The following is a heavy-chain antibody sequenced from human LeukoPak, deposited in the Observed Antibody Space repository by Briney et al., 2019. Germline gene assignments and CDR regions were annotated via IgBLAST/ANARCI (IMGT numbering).Heavy chain of an antibody. CDR3: ATSYDGKTAPYDL. CDR1: NDSISSYC. V-gene: IGHV4-4*08. CDR2: MCPSGRT. J-gene: IGHJ5*02. Sequence: PSEALSLTCTVSNDSISSYCCSWVRQPPEKGLEWIGFMCPSGRTDYNPSLKSRVTMSVDTSKNQLSMELRFLTAADTAVYYCATSYDGKTAPYDLWGHGTLVTVSS. D-gene: IGHD4-23*01.